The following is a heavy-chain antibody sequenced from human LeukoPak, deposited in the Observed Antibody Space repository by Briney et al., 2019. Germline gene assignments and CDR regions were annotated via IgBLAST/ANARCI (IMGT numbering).Heavy chain of an antibody. D-gene: IGHD3-3*01. CDR3: ARHPGAITIFGVVSPKGYYYMDV. J-gene: IGHJ6*03. Sequence: SETLSLTCTVSGGSISSGSYYWSWIRQPAGKGLEWIGRIYTSGSTNYNPSLKSRVTISVDTSKNQFSLKLSSVTAADTAVYYCARHPGAITIFGVVSPKGYYYMDVWGKGTTVTVSS. V-gene: IGHV4-61*02. CDR1: GGSISSGSYY. CDR2: IYTSGST.